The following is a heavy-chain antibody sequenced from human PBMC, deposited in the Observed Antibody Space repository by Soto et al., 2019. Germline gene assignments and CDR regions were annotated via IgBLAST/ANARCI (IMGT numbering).Heavy chain of an antibody. CDR3: ARINYFDF. D-gene: IGHD2-15*01. Sequence: GGSLRLSCAASGFTFSSYAMSWVRQAPGKGLEWVSAISGSGGSTYYADSVEGRFTISRDNAKSTLYLQMNSLRAEDTAVYYCARINYFDFWGQGTLVTVSS. J-gene: IGHJ4*02. CDR1: GFTFSSYA. CDR2: ISGSGGST. V-gene: IGHV3-23*01.